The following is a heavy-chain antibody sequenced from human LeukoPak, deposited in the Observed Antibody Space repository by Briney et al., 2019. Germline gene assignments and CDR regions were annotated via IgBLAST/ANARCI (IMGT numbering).Heavy chain of an antibody. V-gene: IGHV1-2*06. J-gene: IGHJ4*02. Sequence: GASVKVSCKTSGYTFTNYYIHWVRQAPGQGLEWMGRNDPNTGGTKSAKNFQGRVTMTRDTSISTAYMALSGLRSDDTAVYYCASLYDIVGTTVDYWGQGTLVTVSS. CDR3: ASLYDIVGTTVDY. D-gene: IGHD1-26*01. CDR2: NDPNTGGT. CDR1: GYTFTNYY.